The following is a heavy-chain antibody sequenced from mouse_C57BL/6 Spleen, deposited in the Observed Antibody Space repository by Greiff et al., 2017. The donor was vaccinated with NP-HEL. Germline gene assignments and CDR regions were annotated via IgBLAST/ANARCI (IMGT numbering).Heavy chain of an antibody. Sequence: QVQLQQSGPELVKPGASVKISCKASGYAFSSSWMNWVKQRPGKGLEWIGRIYPGDGDTNYNGKFKGKATLTADKSSSTAYMQLSSLTSEDSAVYFCARSDYGSPYWGHGTLVTVSA. CDR2: IYPGDGDT. J-gene: IGHJ3*01. D-gene: IGHD1-1*01. CDR1: GYAFSSSW. CDR3: ARSDYGSPY. V-gene: IGHV1-82*01.